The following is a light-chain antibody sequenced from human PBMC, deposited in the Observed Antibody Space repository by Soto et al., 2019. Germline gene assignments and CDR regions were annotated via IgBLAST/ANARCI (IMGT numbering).Light chain of an antibody. Sequence: EIVITQTPATLSVSPGERATLSCRGSQSVSSNLAWYQQKPGQALRLLIYGASTRATGIPARFSGSGSGTEFTLTISSLQSEDFAVYYCPQYNNWPLTFGGGTKVEIK. CDR1: QSVSSN. J-gene: IGKJ4*01. CDR3: PQYNNWPLT. V-gene: IGKV3-15*01. CDR2: GAS.